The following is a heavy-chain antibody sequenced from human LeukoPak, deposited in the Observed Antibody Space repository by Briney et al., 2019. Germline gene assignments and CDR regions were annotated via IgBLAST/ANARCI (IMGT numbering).Heavy chain of an antibody. CDR1: GFTFTSSA. Sequence: GGTLRLSCVASGFTFTSSAMSWVRQAPGKGLEWVSAISGRSGTTYYADSVKGRFTISRDNSKNTLYLQMKSLRAGDTAVYYCAKDKTYDDFWSGHDAFDIWGQGTMVTVSS. V-gene: IGHV3-23*01. D-gene: IGHD3-3*01. J-gene: IGHJ3*02. CDR2: ISGRSGTT. CDR3: AKDKTYDDFWSGHDAFDI.